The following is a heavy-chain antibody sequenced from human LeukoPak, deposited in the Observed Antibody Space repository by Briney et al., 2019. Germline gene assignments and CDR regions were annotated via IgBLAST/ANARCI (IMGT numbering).Heavy chain of an antibody. CDR1: GGSFSGYY. CDR2: INHSGST. CDR3: ARDIRTGAFDY. Sequence: SETLSLTCAVYGGSFSGYYWSWIRQPPGKGLEWIGEINHSGSTNYNPSLKSRATISVDTSKNQFSLKLSSVTAADTAVYYCARDIRTGAFDYWGQGTLVTVSS. D-gene: IGHD7-27*01. J-gene: IGHJ4*02. V-gene: IGHV4-34*01.